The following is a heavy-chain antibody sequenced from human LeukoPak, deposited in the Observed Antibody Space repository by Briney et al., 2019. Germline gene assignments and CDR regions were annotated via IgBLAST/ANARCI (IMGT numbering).Heavy chain of an antibody. V-gene: IGHV3-9*01. J-gene: IGHJ4*02. D-gene: IGHD3-9*01. CDR1: GFTFDDYA. CDR3: AKGVDILTGYYRSPFDY. CDR2: ISWNSGSI. Sequence: PGGSLRLSCAASGFTFDDYAMHWVRQAPGKGLEWVSGISWNSGSIGYADSVKGRFTISRDNAKNSLYLQMNSLRAEDTALYYCAKGVDILTGYYRSPFDYWGQGTLVTVSS.